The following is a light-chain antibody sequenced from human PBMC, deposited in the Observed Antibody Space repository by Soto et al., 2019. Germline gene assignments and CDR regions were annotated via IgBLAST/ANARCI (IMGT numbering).Light chain of an antibody. CDR2: DVN. CDR3: SSYTSSSTLV. V-gene: IGLV2-14*03. J-gene: IGLJ1*01. Sequence: QSVLTQPASVSGSPGQSITISCTGTSGDVGGYNYVSWYQHHPGKVPKVMIYDVNNRPSGVSDRFSASKSGNTASLTISGLQAEDEAYYYCSSYTSSSTLVFGTGTKLTVL. CDR1: SGDVGGYNY.